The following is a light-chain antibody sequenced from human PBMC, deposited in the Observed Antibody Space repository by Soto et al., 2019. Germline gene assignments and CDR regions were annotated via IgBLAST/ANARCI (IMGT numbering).Light chain of an antibody. CDR3: QQSVTSPWA. J-gene: IGKJ1*01. CDR1: QSVSSSF. Sequence: EMVLTQSPGTLSLSPGERATLSCRASQSVSSSFLALYQQKPGQAPRLLIYGASNRATGIPDRFRGSGSGTDFTLTISRLEPEDVAVYYCQQSVTSPWAFGQGTKVAIE. V-gene: IGKV3-20*01. CDR2: GAS.